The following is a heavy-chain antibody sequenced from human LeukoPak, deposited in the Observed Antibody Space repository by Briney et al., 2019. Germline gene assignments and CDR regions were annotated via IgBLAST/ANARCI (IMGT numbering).Heavy chain of an antibody. D-gene: IGHD3-3*01. CDR3: AKGPLGITIFGVVTPHCMDV. CDR2: ISWNSGSI. J-gene: IGHJ6*03. V-gene: IGHV3-9*01. Sequence: GGSLRLSCAASGFTFDDYAMHWVRQAPGKGLEWVSGISWNSGSIGYADSVKGRFTISRDNAKNSLYLQMNSLRAEDTALYYCAKGPLGITIFGVVTPHCMDVWGKGTTVTVSS. CDR1: GFTFDDYA.